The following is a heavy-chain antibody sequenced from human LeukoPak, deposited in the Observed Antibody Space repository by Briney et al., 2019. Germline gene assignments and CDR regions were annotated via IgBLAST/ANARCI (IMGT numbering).Heavy chain of an antibody. V-gene: IGHV3-30*18. CDR2: ISYDGSNK. CDR3: AKAMYSSSWRHFDY. D-gene: IGHD6-13*01. J-gene: IGHJ4*02. CDR1: GFTFSSYG. Sequence: GGSLRLSCAASGFTFSSYGMHWVRQAPGKGLEWVAVISYDGSNKYYADSVKGRFTISRDNSKNTLYLQMNSLGAEDTAVYYCAKAMYSSSWRHFDYWGQGTLVTVSS.